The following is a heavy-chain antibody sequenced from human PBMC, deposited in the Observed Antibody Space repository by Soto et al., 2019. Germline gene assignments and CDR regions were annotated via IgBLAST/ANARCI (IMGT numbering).Heavy chain of an antibody. V-gene: IGHV1-69*04. CDR1: GGTFSSYT. J-gene: IGHJ3*02. D-gene: IGHD2-15*01. Sequence: SVKVSCKASGGTFSSYTISWVRQAPGQGLEWMGRIIPILGIANYAQKFQGRVTITADKSTSTAYMELSSLRSEDTAVYYCARDEPRGNCSGGSCYGAFDIWGQGTMVTVS. CDR3: ARDEPRGNCSGGSCYGAFDI. CDR2: IIPILGIA.